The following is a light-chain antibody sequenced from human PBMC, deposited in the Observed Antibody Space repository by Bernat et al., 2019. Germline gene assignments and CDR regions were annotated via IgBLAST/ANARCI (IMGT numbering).Light chain of an antibody. CDR1: ALSKQH. CDR2: RDT. V-gene: IGLV3-25*03. Sequence: SYELRQPPSVSVSPGQTAKITFSGDALSKQHGYWYQQKPGQAPILLVFRDTERPSGIPERFSGSSSGTTVTLTITGVQADDEADYYCQSGDITGTHVVFGGGTKLTVL. CDR3: QSGDITGTHVV. J-gene: IGLJ3*02.